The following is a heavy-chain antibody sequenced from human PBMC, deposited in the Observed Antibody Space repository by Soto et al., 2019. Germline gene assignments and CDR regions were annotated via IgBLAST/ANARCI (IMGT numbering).Heavy chain of an antibody. V-gene: IGHV3-9*01. Sequence: PGGSLRLSCAASGFTLDNYAMHWVRQAPGKGLEWVSGVNWNSGRIVYADSVKGRFTISRDNAKNSLYSQMNSLRVEDTALYYCVKGGNRHYDFWSDHWGQGTLVTVSS. CDR2: VNWNSGRI. CDR3: VKGGNRHYDFWSDH. D-gene: IGHD3-3*01. J-gene: IGHJ5*02. CDR1: GFTLDNYA.